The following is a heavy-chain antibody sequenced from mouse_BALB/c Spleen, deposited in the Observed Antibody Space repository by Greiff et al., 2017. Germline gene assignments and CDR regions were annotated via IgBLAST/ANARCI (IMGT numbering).Heavy chain of an antibody. CDR2: IWSGGST. Sequence: VQLQESGPGLVQPSQSLSITCTVSGFSLTSYGVHWVRQSPGKGLEWLGVIWSGGSTDYNAAFISRLSISKDNSKSQVFFKMNSLQADDTAIYYCARNGGYYGSSLYAMDYWGQGTSVTVSS. CDR1: GFSLTSYG. V-gene: IGHV2-4-1*01. D-gene: IGHD1-1*01. J-gene: IGHJ4*01. CDR3: ARNGGYYGSSLYAMDY.